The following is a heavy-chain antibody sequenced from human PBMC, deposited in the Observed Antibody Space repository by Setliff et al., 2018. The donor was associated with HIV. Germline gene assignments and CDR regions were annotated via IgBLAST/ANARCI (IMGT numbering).Heavy chain of an antibody. Sequence: SETLSLTCTVSGASISSGGFYWSWIRQHPGKGLEWIGYIYYSGSTYYNPSLKSRVTISVDTSKNQFSLKLSSVTAADTAVYYCARQGDGYNLYHVYYFDYWGQGTLVTVS. V-gene: IGHV4-31*03. CDR1: GASISSGGFY. J-gene: IGHJ4*02. D-gene: IGHD5-12*01. CDR2: IYYSGST. CDR3: ARQGDGYNLYHVYYFDY.